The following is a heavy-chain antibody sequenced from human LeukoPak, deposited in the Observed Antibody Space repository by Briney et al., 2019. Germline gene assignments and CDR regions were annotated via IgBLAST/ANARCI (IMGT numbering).Heavy chain of an antibody. Sequence: GSSVKVSCKASGGTFSSYAISWVRQAPGQGLEWMGGIIPIFGTANYAQKFQGRVTITRNTSISTAYMELSSLRSDDTAVYYCARGIYGSGSYDAFDIWGQGTMVTVSS. J-gene: IGHJ3*02. V-gene: IGHV1-69*05. CDR3: ARGIYGSGSYDAFDI. D-gene: IGHD3-10*01. CDR2: IIPIFGTA. CDR1: GGTFSSYA.